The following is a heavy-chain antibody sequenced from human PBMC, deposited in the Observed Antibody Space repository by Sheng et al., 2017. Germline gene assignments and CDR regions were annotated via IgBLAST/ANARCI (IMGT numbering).Heavy chain of an antibody. Sequence: QVQLQEWGPGLVKPTETLSLTCSVSGYSINSGHYWGWLRQSPGKGLEWIGSSHHSGNTYYSPSLKSRVIISVDTSKNQFSLNLRSVTAADTAVYYCARDPASGSSPKPFDSWGQGTLVTVSS. V-gene: IGHV4-38-2*02. CDR2: SHHSGNT. CDR1: GYSINSGHY. D-gene: IGHD2-15*01. J-gene: IGHJ4*02. CDR3: ARDPASGSSPKPFDS.